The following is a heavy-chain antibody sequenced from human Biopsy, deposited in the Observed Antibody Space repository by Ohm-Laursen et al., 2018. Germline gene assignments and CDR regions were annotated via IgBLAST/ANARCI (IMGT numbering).Heavy chain of an antibody. D-gene: IGHD3-22*01. CDR3: ARDYDTSGYYYVS. V-gene: IGHV4-39*01. CDR2: IFYRGST. Sequence: GTLSLTCAVSGGSISNNNYYWGWIRQPPGKGLEWIGSIFYRGSTHYKPSLKSRVNISVDTSKNQFSLKLNSVNTADTAVYYCARDYDTSGYYYVSWGQGTLVTVSS. CDR1: GGSISNNNYY. J-gene: IGHJ5*02.